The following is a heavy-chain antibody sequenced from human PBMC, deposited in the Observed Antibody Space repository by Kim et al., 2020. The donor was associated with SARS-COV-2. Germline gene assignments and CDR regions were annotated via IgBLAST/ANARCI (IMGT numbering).Heavy chain of an antibody. V-gene: IGHV3-30*18. Sequence: GGSLRLSCAASGFTFSSYGMHWVRQAPGKGLEWVAVISYDGSNKYYADSVKGRFTISRDNSKNTLYLQMNSLRAEDTAVYYCAKDGFYYDFWSGYLTSSGTPYYYYYGMVVWGQGTTVTVSS. CDR2: ISYDGSNK. D-gene: IGHD3-3*01. CDR1: GFTFSSYG. CDR3: AKDGFYYDFWSGYLTSSGTPYYYYYGMVV. J-gene: IGHJ6*02.